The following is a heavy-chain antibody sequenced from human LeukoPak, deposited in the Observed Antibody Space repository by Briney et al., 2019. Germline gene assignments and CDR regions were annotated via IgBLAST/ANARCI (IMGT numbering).Heavy chain of an antibody. Sequence: GGSLRLSCAASGFTVSSNYMSWVRQAPGKGLEWVSVIYSGGSTYYADSVKGRFTISGDNSKNTLYLQMNSLRAEDTAVYYCARDAGDRGGFDYWGQGTLVTVSS. CDR1: GFTVSSNY. CDR2: IYSGGST. J-gene: IGHJ4*02. CDR3: ARDAGDRGGFDY. V-gene: IGHV3-66*01. D-gene: IGHD7-27*01.